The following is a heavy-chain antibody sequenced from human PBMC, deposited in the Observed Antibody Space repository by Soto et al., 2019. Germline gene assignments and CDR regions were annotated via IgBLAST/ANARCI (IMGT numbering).Heavy chain of an antibody. J-gene: IGHJ3*02. CDR1: GFTFSSYS. Sequence: GGSLRLSCAASGFTFSSYSMDWVRQAPGKGLEWVSSISSSSSYIYYADSVKGRFTISRDNAKNSLYLQMNSLRAEDTAVYYCARESRGTMKVVVAFDIWGQGTMVTVSS. CDR3: ARESRGTMKVVVAFDI. V-gene: IGHV3-21*01. CDR2: ISSSSSYI. D-gene: IGHD3-22*01.